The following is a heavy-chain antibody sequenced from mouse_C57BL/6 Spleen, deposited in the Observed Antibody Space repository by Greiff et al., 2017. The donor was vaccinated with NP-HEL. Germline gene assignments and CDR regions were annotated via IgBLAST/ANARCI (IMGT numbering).Heavy chain of an antibody. CDR2: ISYDGSN. V-gene: IGHV3-6*01. J-gene: IGHJ1*03. CDR1: GYSITSGYY. Sequence: EVKLQESGPGLVKPSQSLSLTCSVTGYSITSGYYWNWIRQFPGNKLEWMGYISYDGSNNYNPSLKNRISITRDTSKNQFFLKLNSVTTEDTATYYCARGLDYERYFDVWGTGTTVTVSS. D-gene: IGHD2-4*01. CDR3: ARGLDYERYFDV.